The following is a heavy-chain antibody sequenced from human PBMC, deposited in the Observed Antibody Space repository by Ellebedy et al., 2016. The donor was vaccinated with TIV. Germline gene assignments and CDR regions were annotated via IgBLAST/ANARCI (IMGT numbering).Heavy chain of an antibody. V-gene: IGHV3-7*03. CDR1: GFTFSSYW. J-gene: IGHJ4*02. CDR3: ATQRGDY. CDR2: IKQDGNEK. Sequence: GESLKISXAASGFTFSSYWMSWVRQAPGKGLEWVANIKQDGNEKYYVDSVKGRFTISRDNAKNSLYLQMNSLRAEDTAVYYCATQRGDYWGQGTLVTVSS.